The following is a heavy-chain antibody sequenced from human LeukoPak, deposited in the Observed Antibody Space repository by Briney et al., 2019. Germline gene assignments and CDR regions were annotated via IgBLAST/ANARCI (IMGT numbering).Heavy chain of an antibody. D-gene: IGHD2-2*01. CDR3: ARRGYCSSTSCRTFDY. V-gene: IGHV4-34*01. Sequence: SETLSLTCAVYGGSFSGYYWSWIRQPPGKGLEWIGEINHSGSTNYNPSLKSRVTISVDTSKNQFSLKLSSVTAADTAVYYCARRGYCSSTSCRTFDYWGQGTLVTVSS. CDR1: GGSFSGYY. J-gene: IGHJ4*02. CDR2: INHSGST.